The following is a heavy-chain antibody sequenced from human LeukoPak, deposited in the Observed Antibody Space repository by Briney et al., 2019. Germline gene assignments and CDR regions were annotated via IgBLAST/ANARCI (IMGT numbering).Heavy chain of an antibody. CDR2: INHSGST. V-gene: IGHV4-34*01. CDR3: ARVVSSGGIDY. D-gene: IGHD2-15*01. Sequence: SETLSLTCAVYGGSFSGYYWSWIRQPPGKGLEWIGEINHSGSTNYNPSLKSRVTIPVDTSKNQFSLKLSSVTAADTAVYYCARVVSSGGIDYWGQGTLVTVSS. J-gene: IGHJ4*02. CDR1: GGSFSGYY.